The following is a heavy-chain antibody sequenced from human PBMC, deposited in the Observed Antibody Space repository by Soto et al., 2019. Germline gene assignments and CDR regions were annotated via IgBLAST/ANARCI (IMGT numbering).Heavy chain of an antibody. D-gene: IGHD3-9*01. CDR3: ARDQGLLRYGYSDY. CDR2: INAGNGNT. V-gene: IGHV1-3*01. CDR1: GYTFTSYA. J-gene: IGHJ4*02. Sequence: ASVKVSCKASGYTFTSYAMHWVRQAPGQRLEWMGWINAGNGNTKYSQKFQGRFTISRDNAKNSLYLQMNSLRVEDTAVYYCARDQGLLRYGYSDYWGQGTPVTVSS.